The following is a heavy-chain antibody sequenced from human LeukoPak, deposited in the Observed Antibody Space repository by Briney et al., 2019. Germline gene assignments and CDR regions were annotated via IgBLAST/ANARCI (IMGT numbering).Heavy chain of an antibody. Sequence: GGSLRLSCAAPGFTFSSYWMSWVRQAPGKGLEWVANIKQDGSEKYYVDSVKGRFTISRDNAKNSLYLQMNSLRAEDTAVYYCARGGYLITFGGVDYWGQGTLVTVSS. J-gene: IGHJ4*02. CDR3: ARGGYLITFGGVDY. V-gene: IGHV3-7*04. CDR2: IKQDGSEK. CDR1: GFTFSSYW. D-gene: IGHD3-16*01.